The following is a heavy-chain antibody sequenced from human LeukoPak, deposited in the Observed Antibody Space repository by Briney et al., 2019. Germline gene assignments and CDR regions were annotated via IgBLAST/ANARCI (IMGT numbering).Heavy chain of an antibody. CDR1: GDSVSIYY. D-gene: IGHD1-1*01. Sequence: KPSETLSLTRTVSGDSVSIYYWSWIRQPPGKGLEWIGYIYYRGNTNYNPSLKSRVTMAVDASKNQFSLKVNSVTAADTAVYYCARAGNNWSFDYWGQGTLVTVSS. V-gene: IGHV4-59*02. CDR3: ARAGNNWSFDY. CDR2: IYYRGNT. J-gene: IGHJ4*02.